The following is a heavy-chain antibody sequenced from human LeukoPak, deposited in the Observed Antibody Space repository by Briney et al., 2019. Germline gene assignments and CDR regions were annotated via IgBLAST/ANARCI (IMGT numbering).Heavy chain of an antibody. J-gene: IGHJ4*02. V-gene: IGHV4-38-2*01. CDR2: IYYSGST. CDR3: ARRIFGGSFDY. CDR1: GYSISSGYY. Sequence: SEALSLTCAVSGYSISSGYYWGWIRQPPGKGLEWIGSIYYSGSTYYNPSLKSRVTISVDTSKNQFSLKLSSVTAADTAVYYCARRIFGGSFDYWGQGTLVTVSS. D-gene: IGHD3-3*02.